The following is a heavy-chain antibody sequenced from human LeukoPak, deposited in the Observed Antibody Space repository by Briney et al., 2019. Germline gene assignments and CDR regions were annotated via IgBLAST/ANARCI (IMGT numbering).Heavy chain of an antibody. Sequence: PSETLSLTCAVYGGSFSGYYWSWIRQPPGKGLEWIGEINHSGSTNYNPSLKSRVTISVDTSKNQFSLKLSSVTAADTAVYYCASYGEVDWNYESALYKYYFDYWGQGTLVTVSS. CDR1: GGSFSGYY. CDR2: INHSGST. V-gene: IGHV4-34*01. D-gene: IGHD1-7*01. J-gene: IGHJ4*02. CDR3: ASYGEVDWNYESALYKYYFDY.